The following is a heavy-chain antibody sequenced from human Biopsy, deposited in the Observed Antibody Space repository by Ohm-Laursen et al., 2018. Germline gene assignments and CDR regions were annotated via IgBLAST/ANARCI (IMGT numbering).Heavy chain of an antibody. J-gene: IGHJ4*02. D-gene: IGHD5/OR15-5a*01. V-gene: IGHV1-18*01. CDR1: GYNFISYS. CDR3: ARVTLPLYLDY. Sequence: ASVKVSCKTSGYNFISYSINWVRQAPGQGLEWMGWIRPLNGDTKYGQKFQDRVTMTTDTSTSTVYMEVRGLRSDDTAVYYCARVTLPLYLDYWGQGTRVSVSS. CDR2: IRPLNGDT.